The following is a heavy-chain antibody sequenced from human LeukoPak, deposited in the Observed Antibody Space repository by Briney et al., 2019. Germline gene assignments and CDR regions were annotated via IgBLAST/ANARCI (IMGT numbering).Heavy chain of an antibody. CDR2: ISSSSSYI. Sequence: PGGSLRLSCAASGFTFSSYSMNWVRQAPGKGLEWVSSISSSSSYIYYAASVKGRFTISRDNAKNSLYLQMNSLRAEDTAVYYCARAAHTIFGEPNEFDYWGQGTLVTVSS. J-gene: IGHJ4*02. CDR3: ARAAHTIFGEPNEFDY. V-gene: IGHV3-21*01. CDR1: GFTFSSYS. D-gene: IGHD3-3*01.